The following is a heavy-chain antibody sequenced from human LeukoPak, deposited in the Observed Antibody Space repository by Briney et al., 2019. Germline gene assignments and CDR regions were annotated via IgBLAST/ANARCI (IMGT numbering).Heavy chain of an antibody. CDR2: ISGSGDDT. Sequence: GGSLRLSCEASGFTFRSNSMSWVRQTPGKGLEWVSSISGSGDDTYYADSVWGRFTLSRDNSKNTLYLQVNSLSTEDTGLYYCARGAIAARRFNSWGQGTLVTVSS. CDR1: GFTFRSNS. V-gene: IGHV3-23*01. D-gene: IGHD6-6*01. CDR3: ARGAIAARRFNS. J-gene: IGHJ4*02.